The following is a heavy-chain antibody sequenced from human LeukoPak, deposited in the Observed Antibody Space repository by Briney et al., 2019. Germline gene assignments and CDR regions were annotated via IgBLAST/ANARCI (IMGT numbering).Heavy chain of an antibody. D-gene: IGHD2-15*01. V-gene: IGHV4-39*07. CDR2: IYYSGST. J-gene: IGHJ4*02. CDR3: ARGLGYCSGGSCYSDY. Sequence: PSETLSLTCTVSGGSISSSSYYWGWIRQPPGKGLEWIGSIYYSGSTYYNPSLKSRVTISVDTSKNQFSLKLSSVTAADTAVYYRARGLGYCSGGSCYSDYWGQGTLVTVSS. CDR1: GGSISSSSYY.